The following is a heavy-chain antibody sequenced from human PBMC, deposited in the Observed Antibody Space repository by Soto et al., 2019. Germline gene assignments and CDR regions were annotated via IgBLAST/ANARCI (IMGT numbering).Heavy chain of an antibody. CDR2: ISGSGGST. D-gene: IGHD2-8*01. J-gene: IGHJ6*02. CDR1: GFTFSSYA. Sequence: GGSLRLSCSASGFTFSSYAMSWVRQAPGKGLEWVSAISGSGGSTYYADSVKGRFTISRDNSKNTLYLQMNSLRAEDTAVYYCAKGVMAIYYYYGMDVWGQGTTVTVS. V-gene: IGHV3-23*01. CDR3: AKGVMAIYYYYGMDV.